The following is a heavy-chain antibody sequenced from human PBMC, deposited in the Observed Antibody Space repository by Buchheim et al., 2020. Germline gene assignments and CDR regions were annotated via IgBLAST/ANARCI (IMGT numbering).Heavy chain of an antibody. D-gene: IGHD3-22*01. CDR1: GYTFTSYY. V-gene: IGHV1-46*01. Sequence: QVQLVQSGAEVKKPGASVKVSCKASGYTFTSYYMHWVRQAPGQGLEWMGIINPSGGSTSYAQKFQGRVTMTRDTSTSTVYMELSSLRSEDTAVYYCAREACPRKAYDSSGYADYWGQGTL. CDR3: AREACPRKAYDSSGYADY. CDR2: INPSGGST. J-gene: IGHJ4*02.